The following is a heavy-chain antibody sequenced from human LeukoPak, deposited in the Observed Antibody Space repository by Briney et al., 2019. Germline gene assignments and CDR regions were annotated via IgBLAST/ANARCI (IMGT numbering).Heavy chain of an antibody. Sequence: TSETLSLTCTVSGGSISSYFWSWIRQPAGKGLEWIGRIYTSGSTHYNPSLKSRLTLSVNTSKNHFSLKLSSVTAADTAVYYCWRGASGNYHYFDYWGQGTLVTVSS. CDR2: IYTSGST. D-gene: IGHD1-26*01. CDR1: GGSISSYF. V-gene: IGHV4-4*07. CDR3: WRGASGNYHYFDY. J-gene: IGHJ4*02.